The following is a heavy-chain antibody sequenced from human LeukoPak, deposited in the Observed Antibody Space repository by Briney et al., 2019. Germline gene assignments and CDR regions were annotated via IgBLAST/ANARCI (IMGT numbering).Heavy chain of an antibody. J-gene: IGHJ4*02. CDR3: ARDQVGYDFWSGPLDY. Sequence: SETLSLTCTVSGGSISSGGYYWSWIRQPPGKGLEWIGYIYHSGSTYYNPSLKSRVTISVDRSKNQFSLKLSSVTAADTAVYYCARDQVGYDFWSGPLDYWGQGTLVTVSS. CDR1: GGSISSGGYY. CDR2: IYHSGST. V-gene: IGHV4-30-2*01. D-gene: IGHD3-3*01.